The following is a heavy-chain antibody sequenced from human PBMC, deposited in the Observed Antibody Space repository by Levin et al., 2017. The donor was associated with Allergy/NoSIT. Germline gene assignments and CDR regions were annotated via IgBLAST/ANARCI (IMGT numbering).Heavy chain of an antibody. Sequence: GESLKISCAASGFAFSTYAMHWVRQAPGKGLEWVAVISYAGSHTYYSDSVKGRFTISRDKSKDTLFLQMNSLRTEDTAVYYCAKDQWGQTVGYGLDVWGQGTTVTVS. CDR3: AKDQWGQTVGYGLDV. CDR1: GFAFSTYA. J-gene: IGHJ6*02. V-gene: IGHV3-30*18. D-gene: IGHD1-26*01. CDR2: ISYAGSHT.